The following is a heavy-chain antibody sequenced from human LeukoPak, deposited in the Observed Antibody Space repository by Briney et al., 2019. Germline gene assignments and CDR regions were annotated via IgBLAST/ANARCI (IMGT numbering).Heavy chain of an antibody. CDR2: ITWDGGST. V-gene: IGHV3-43D*03. CDR1: GFTFDDHA. Sequence: PGGSLRLSCAASGFTFDDHAMHWVRQAPGKGLEWVSLITWDGGSTYYADSVKGRFTISRYNSKNSLYLQMNSLRGEDTALYYCAKDGRNYFDYWGQGTLVTVSS. CDR3: AKDGRNYFDY. J-gene: IGHJ4*02.